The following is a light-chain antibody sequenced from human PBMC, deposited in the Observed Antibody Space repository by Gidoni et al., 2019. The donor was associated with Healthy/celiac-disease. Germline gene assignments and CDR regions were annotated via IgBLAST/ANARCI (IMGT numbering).Light chain of an antibody. Sequence: QSVLTQPPSASGTPGPRVTISCSGSSPNIGSNYVYWYQQLPGPAPQLLIYRNNQRPSGVPDRFSGSKFGTSASLAISGLRSEDEADYYCAAWDDSLSGWVFGGGTKLTVL. CDR2: RNN. J-gene: IGLJ3*02. CDR1: SPNIGSNY. CDR3: AAWDDSLSGWV. V-gene: IGLV1-47*01.